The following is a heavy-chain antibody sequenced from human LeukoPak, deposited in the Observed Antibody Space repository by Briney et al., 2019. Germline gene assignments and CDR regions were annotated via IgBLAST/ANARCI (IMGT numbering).Heavy chain of an antibody. D-gene: IGHD1-26*01. CDR3: AKTGGGTYYGSAMYYFDY. Sequence: PGGSLRLSRTASGFTFSSYTMHWVRQAPGKGPQYVSAISTSGSSTYYANSVKGRFTTSRDNSKNILYLQMGSLRAEDTAVYYCAKTGGGTYYGSAMYYFDYWGQGTLVTVSS. V-gene: IGHV3-64*01. CDR1: GFTFSSYT. J-gene: IGHJ4*02. CDR2: ISTSGSST.